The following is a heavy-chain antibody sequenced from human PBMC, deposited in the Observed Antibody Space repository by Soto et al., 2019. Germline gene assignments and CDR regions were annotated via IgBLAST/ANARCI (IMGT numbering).Heavy chain of an antibody. V-gene: IGHV3-30*18. CDR3: AKDPGSRLWFGEGWDVLKYYFDY. Sequence: PGGSLRLSCAAPGFTFSSYGMHWVRQAPGKGLEWVAVISYDGSNKYYADTVKGRFTISRDNSKNTLYLQMNSLRAEDTAVYYCAKDPGSRLWFGEGWDVLKYYFDYWGQGTLVTVSS. CDR1: GFTFSSYG. CDR2: ISYDGSNK. J-gene: IGHJ4*02. D-gene: IGHD3-10*01.